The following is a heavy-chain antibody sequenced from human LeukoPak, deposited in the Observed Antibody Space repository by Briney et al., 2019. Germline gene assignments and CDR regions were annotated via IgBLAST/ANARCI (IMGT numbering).Heavy chain of an antibody. CDR1: GYTFTSYD. Sequence: GASVKVSCKASGYTFTSYDINWVRQATGQGLEWMGWMNPNSGNTGYAQKFQGRVTMTRNTSISTAYMELSSLRSEDTAVYYCARFPGLTLRGVGVNWFDPWGQGTLVTVSS. CDR2: MNPNSGNT. CDR3: ARFPGLTLRGVGVNWFDP. V-gene: IGHV1-8*01. D-gene: IGHD3-10*01. J-gene: IGHJ5*02.